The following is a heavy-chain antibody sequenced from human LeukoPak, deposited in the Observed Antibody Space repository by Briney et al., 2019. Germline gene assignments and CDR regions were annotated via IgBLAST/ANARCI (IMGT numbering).Heavy chain of an antibody. J-gene: IGHJ5*02. CDR2: IYYTGST. V-gene: IGHV4-59*08. Sequence: SETLSLTCTVSGGSVSSFYWSWIRQPPGKGLEWIGYIYYTGSTNYNPSLKSRVTISVDTSMNQFSLRLSFVNAADTAVYYCARHLYSSSWYWLDPWGQGILVTVSS. D-gene: IGHD6-13*01. CDR1: GGSVSSFY. CDR3: ARHLYSSSWYWLDP.